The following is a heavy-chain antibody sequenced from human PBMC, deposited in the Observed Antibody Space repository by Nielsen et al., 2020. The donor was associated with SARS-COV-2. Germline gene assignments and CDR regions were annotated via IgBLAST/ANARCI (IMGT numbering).Heavy chain of an antibody. D-gene: IGHD6-13*01. V-gene: IGHV3-33*01. CDR2: IWYDGSNK. CDR3: ASELVPGYYGMDV. CDR1: GFTFSSYG. J-gene: IGHJ6*02. Sequence: GESLKISCAASGFTFSSYGMHWVRQAPDKGLEWVAVIWYDGSNKYYADSVKGRFTISRDNSKNTLYLQMNSLRAEDTAVYYCASELVPGYYGMDVWGQGTTVTVSS.